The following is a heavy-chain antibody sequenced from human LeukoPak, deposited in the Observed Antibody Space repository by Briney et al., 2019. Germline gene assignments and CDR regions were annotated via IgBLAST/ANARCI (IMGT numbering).Heavy chain of an antibody. CDR2: ISSSSSYI. CDR1: GFTFSKNG. CDR3: GSSRSAEYFQH. V-gene: IGHV3-21*01. D-gene: IGHD6-13*01. Sequence: GGSLRLSCAASGFTFSKNGMTWVRQAPGKGLEWVSFISSSSSYIYYADSVKGRFTISRDNAKNSLYLQMNSLRAGDTGVYYCGSSRSAEYFQHWGQGTLVTVSS. J-gene: IGHJ1*01.